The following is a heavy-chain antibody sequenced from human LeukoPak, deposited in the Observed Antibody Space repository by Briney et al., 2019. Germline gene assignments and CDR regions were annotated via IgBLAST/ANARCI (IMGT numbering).Heavy chain of an antibody. J-gene: IGHJ5*02. CDR1: GGSFSGYY. D-gene: IGHD3-10*01. CDR2: INHSGST. Sequence: SETLSLTCAVYGGSFSGYYWSWIRQPPGKGLEWIGEINHSGSTNYNPSLKSRVTISVDTSKNQFSLKLSSVTAADTAVYYCARRAGPRSCLRPWGQRSLVTVSS. V-gene: IGHV4-34*01. CDR3: ARRAGPRSCLRP.